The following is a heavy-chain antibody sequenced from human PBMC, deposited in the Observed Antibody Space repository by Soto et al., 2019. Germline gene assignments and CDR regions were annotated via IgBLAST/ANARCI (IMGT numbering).Heavy chain of an antibody. CDR3: ARDPSERPYYYYGMDV. D-gene: IGHD1-1*01. CDR1: GFTFSSYS. Sequence: GGSLRLSCAASGFTFSSYSMNWVRQAPGKGLEWVSSISSSSSYIYYADSVKGRFTISRDNAKNSLYLQMNSLRAEDTAVYYCARDPSERPYYYYGMDVWGQGTTVTVSS. V-gene: IGHV3-21*01. CDR2: ISSSSSYI. J-gene: IGHJ6*02.